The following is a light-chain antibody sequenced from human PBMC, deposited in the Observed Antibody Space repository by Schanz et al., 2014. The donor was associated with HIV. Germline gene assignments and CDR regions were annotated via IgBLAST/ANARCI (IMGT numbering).Light chain of an antibody. J-gene: IGLJ2*01. CDR1: GSDIGGYNF. Sequence: QSALTQPASVSASPGQSITISCTGTGSDIGGYNFVSWYQQCPGKAPKLVIFDVNNRPAGISSRFSGSKSGNTASLTIGGLRSEDEADYYCAAWDDSLSGVVFGGGTKLTVL. CDR2: DVN. V-gene: IGLV2-14*03. CDR3: AAWDDSLSGVV.